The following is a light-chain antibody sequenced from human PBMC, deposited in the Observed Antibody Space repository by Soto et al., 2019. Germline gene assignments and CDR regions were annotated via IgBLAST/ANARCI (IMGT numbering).Light chain of an antibody. CDR1: RSLLHSDGNTY. CDR3: MQSLQLRT. Sequence: DIVLTQTPLSSPVTLGQPASFSCRSSRSLLHSDGNTYLSWLHQRPGQPPRLLIYQISKRLSGVPDRFSGSGAGTSFTLKISRVEAQDVGIYFCMQSLQLRTFGQGTRLEIK. J-gene: IGKJ5*01. V-gene: IGKV2-24*01. CDR2: QIS.